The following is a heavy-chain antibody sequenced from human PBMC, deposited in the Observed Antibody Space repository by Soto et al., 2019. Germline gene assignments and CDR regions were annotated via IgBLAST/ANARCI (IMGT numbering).Heavy chain of an antibody. J-gene: IGHJ3*02. D-gene: IGHD1-26*01. CDR2: IYPSDSDA. CDR3: ARRRDGGSYKAFVI. V-gene: IGHV5-51*01. CDR1: GYAFTNYW. Sequence: GESLKISCKGSGYAFTNYWIGWVRQTPGKGLGWMAIIYPSDSDARYSPSFQGQVTISVDKSITTAYLQWSSLKASDTAMYYCARRRDGGSYKAFVIWDQGTMVTDS.